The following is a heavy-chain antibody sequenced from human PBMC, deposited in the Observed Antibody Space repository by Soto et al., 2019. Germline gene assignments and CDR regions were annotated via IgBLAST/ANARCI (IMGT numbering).Heavy chain of an antibody. V-gene: IGHV5-51*01. J-gene: IGHJ6*02. CDR2: IYPGDSDT. CDR1: GYSFTSYW. D-gene: IGHD6-13*01. Sequence: GESLKISCKGSGYSFTSYWIGWVRQMPGKGLEWMGIIYPGDSDTRYSPSFQGQATISADKSISTAYLQWSSLKASDTAMYYCARLGGSSHYYYYYGMDVWGQGTTVTVSS. CDR3: ARLGGSSHYYYYYGMDV.